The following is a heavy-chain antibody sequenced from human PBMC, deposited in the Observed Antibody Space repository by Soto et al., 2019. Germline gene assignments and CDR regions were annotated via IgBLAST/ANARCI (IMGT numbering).Heavy chain of an antibody. J-gene: IGHJ4*02. D-gene: IGHD5-18*01. V-gene: IGHV3-23*01. Sequence: EVQLLESGGGLVQPGGSLRLSCAASGFTFSSYAMSWVRQAQGKGLEWVSAISGSGGSTYYADSVKGRFTISRDNSKNTLYLQMNSLRAEDTAVYYCAKGGYSYGSYFDYWGQGTLVTVSS. CDR2: ISGSGGST. CDR1: GFTFSSYA. CDR3: AKGGYSYGSYFDY.